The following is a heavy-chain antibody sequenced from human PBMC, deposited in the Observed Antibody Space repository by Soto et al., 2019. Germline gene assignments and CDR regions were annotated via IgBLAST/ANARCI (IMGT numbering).Heavy chain of an antibody. CDR1: GYTFTNYW. CDR3: ARLVSLLQPIDS. CDR2: IFPRDFDV. Sequence: GESLKISCQTSGYTFTNYWIGWVRQMPGGGLEWLCLIFPRDFDVRYSPSFEGQVTISADRSTATAFLQLRSLEASDSALYFCARLVSLLQPIDSWGQGTPVTVSS. D-gene: IGHD4-4*01. V-gene: IGHV5-51*01. J-gene: IGHJ5*01.